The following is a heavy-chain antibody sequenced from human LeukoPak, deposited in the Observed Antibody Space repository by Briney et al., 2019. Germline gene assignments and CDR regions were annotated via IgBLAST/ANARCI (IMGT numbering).Heavy chain of an antibody. J-gene: IGHJ3*02. V-gene: IGHV3-30*03. CDR2: ISYDGSNK. Sequence: GGSLRLSCAASGFTFSSYGMHWVRQAPGKGLEWVAVISYDGSNKYYADSVKGRFTISRDNAKNTLYLQMNSLRAEDTAVYYCARDARGVLDIWGQGTMVTVSS. D-gene: IGHD1-1*01. CDR3: ARDARGVLDI. CDR1: GFTFSSYG.